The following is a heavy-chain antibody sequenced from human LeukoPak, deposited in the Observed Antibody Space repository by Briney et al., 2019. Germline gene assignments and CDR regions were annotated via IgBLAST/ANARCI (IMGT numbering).Heavy chain of an antibody. V-gene: IGHV4-31*03. CDR2: IYYSGST. CDR3: ARGARGGYYYEGANHWFDP. Sequence: SQTLSLTCTVSGGSISSGGYYWSWIRQHPGKGLEWIGYIYYSGSTYYNPSLKSRVTISVDTSKNQFSLKLSSVTAADTGVYYCARGARGGYYYEGANHWFDPWGQGTLVTVSS. D-gene: IGHD3-22*01. CDR1: GGSISSGGYY. J-gene: IGHJ5*02.